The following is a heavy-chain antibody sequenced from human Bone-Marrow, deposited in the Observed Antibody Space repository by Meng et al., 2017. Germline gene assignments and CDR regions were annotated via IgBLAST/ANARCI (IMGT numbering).Heavy chain of an antibody. CDR2: ISDDGSDK. Sequence: QVQLVECGGGVVQPGRSLRLSCAASGFTLRRYAMYWVRQDPGKGLEWVAIISDDGSDKYHADSVKGRFTISRDNSKNTLFLQMNSLRSEDTAIYYCARQGPGEQSLTPFFDFWGQGALVTVSS. D-gene: IGHD1/OR15-1a*01. CDR3: ARQGPGEQSLTPFFDF. J-gene: IGHJ4*02. V-gene: IGHV3-30-3*01. CDR1: GFTLRRYA.